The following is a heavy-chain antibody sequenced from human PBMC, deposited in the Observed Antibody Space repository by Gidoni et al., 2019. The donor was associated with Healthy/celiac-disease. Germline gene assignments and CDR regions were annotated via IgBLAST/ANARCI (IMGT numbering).Heavy chain of an antibody. Sequence: LQLLESGGGLVRPGGSMILACAASGVTCSSYAMSWCRQAPGKGRGCVSAISGSGGSTSSADSVKGLFTISRDNSKNTLYLQMNSLRAEDTAVYYCSKDRSGTMATDYWYFDLWGRGTLVTVSS. V-gene: IGHV3-23*01. D-gene: IGHD5-18*01. CDR3: SKDRSGTMATDYWYFDL. J-gene: IGHJ2*01. CDR1: GVTCSSYA. CDR2: ISGSGGST.